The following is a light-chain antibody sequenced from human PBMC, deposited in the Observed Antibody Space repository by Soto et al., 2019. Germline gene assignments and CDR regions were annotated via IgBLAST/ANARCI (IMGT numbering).Light chain of an antibody. CDR2: DAY. CDR3: QQYSSYSPLT. V-gene: IGKV1-5*01. CDR1: QSISSW. Sequence: DLQMTQFPSPPSASVGDGVTITCRASQSISSWLAWYQQKPGKAPKLLIYDAYSLESGTPSRFSGRRSGTEFTLTIASVQPEDFATYYCQQYSSYSPLTFGGGTKVDIK. J-gene: IGKJ4*01.